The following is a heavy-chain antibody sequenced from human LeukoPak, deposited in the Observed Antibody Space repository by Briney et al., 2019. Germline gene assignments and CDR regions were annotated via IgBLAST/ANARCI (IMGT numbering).Heavy chain of an antibody. V-gene: IGHV1-2*02. CDR1: GYTFTGYY. Sequence: ASLKVSCKASGYTFTGYYMHWVRQAPGQGLEWMGWINPNSGGTNYAQKFQGRVTMTRDTSISTAYMELSRLRSDDTAVYYCARDPLITKVRGVTYYFDYWGQGTLVTVSS. CDR2: INPNSGGT. CDR3: ARDPLITKVRGVTYYFDY. J-gene: IGHJ4*02. D-gene: IGHD3-10*01.